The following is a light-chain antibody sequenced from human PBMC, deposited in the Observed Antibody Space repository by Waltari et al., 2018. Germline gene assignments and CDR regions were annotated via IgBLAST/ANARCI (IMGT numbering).Light chain of an antibody. CDR2: ELS. Sequence: QSALTQPASVSGSPGQSITISCTGTSSDVGSYNLVSWYQQHPDKAPKLMIYELSKRPSGVSNRFSGSKSGNTASLTISGLQAEDEADYYCCSYAGSSTLVFGGGTKLTVL. CDR3: CSYAGSSTLV. V-gene: IGLV2-23*02. J-gene: IGLJ2*01. CDR1: SSDVGSYNL.